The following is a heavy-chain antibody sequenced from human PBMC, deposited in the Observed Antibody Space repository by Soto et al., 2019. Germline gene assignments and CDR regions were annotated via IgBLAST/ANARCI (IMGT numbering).Heavy chain of an antibody. CDR2: IYYSGST. Sequence: SETLSLTCTVSGGSISSGGYYWSWIRQHPGKGLEWFGYIYYSGSTYYNPSLKSRVTISVDTSKNQFSLKLSSVTAADTAVYYCAREGWEGVVVAGRADGGAFDSWGQGTMVTVSS. J-gene: IGHJ3*02. V-gene: IGHV4-31*03. CDR3: AREGWEGVVVAGRADGGAFDS. CDR1: GGSISSGGYY. D-gene: IGHD2-15*01.